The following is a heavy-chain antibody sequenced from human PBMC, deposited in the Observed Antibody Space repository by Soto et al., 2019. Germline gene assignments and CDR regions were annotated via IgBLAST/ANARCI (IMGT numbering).Heavy chain of an antibody. Sequence: GGSLRLSCAASGFTFSSYGMHWVRQAPGKGLEWVAVISYDGSNKYYADSVKGRFTISRDNSKNTLYLQMNSLRAEDTAVYYCAKDPAWFGEGGFDYWGQGTLVTVSS. CDR3: AKDPAWFGEGGFDY. V-gene: IGHV3-30*18. J-gene: IGHJ4*02. CDR2: ISYDGSNK. D-gene: IGHD3-10*01. CDR1: GFTFSSYG.